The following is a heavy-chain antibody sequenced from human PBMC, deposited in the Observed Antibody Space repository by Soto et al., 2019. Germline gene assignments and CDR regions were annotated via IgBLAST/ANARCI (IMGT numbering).Heavy chain of an antibody. CDR2: ISYDGSNK. J-gene: IGHJ4*02. CDR1: GFTFSSYG. Sequence: QVQLVESGGGVVQPGRSLRLSCAASGFTFSSYGMHWVRQAPGKGLEWVAVISYDGSNKYYADSVKGRFTISRDNSKNTLYLHMNSLRAADTAVYYCANSAWLGYFDYWGQGPLVTVSS. V-gene: IGHV3-30*18. D-gene: IGHD6-19*01. CDR3: ANSAWLGYFDY.